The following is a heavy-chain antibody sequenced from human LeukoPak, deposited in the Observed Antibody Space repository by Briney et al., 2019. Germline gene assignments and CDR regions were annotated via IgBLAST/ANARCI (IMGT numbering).Heavy chain of an antibody. CDR2: INTNTGNP. Sequence: GASVKVSCKASGYTFTSNGISWVRQAPGQGLEWMGWINTNTGNPTYAQGFTGRFVFSLDTSVSTAYLQISSLKAEDTAVYYCARDLPGIAVAGTTPRPHDYWGQGTLVTVSS. CDR1: GYTFTSNG. J-gene: IGHJ4*02. D-gene: IGHD6-19*01. CDR3: ARDLPGIAVAGTTPRPHDY. V-gene: IGHV7-4-1*02.